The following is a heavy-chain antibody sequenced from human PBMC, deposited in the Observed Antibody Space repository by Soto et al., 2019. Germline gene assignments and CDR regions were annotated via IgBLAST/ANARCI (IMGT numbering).Heavy chain of an antibody. Sequence: EVQLVASGGGLVQPGGSLRLSCAASGFAFGDYWMTWVRQAPGKGLEWVANIKKDGSKKSYLDSVRGRFTISRDNTENSLFLQMNSLRAEDTALYYCARDVSPGSSGYYFDAFDIWGQGTTVTVSS. J-gene: IGHJ3*02. CDR3: ARDVSPGSSGYYFDAFDI. CDR1: GFAFGDYW. V-gene: IGHV3-7*05. D-gene: IGHD6-25*01. CDR2: IKKDGSKK.